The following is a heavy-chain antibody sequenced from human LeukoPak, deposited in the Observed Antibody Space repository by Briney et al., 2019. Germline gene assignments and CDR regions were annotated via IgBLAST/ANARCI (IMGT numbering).Heavy chain of an antibody. CDR2: IKEDGSET. CDR3: WPGGRASDY. Sequence: GGSLRLSCAASRFTFSNYWMNWVRQAPGKALGWAANIKEDGSETYYMDSVKGRFTISRDNAKNSLYLQMNSLRAEGTAVYYCWPGGRASDYWGQGTLVTVSS. D-gene: IGHD3-16*01. J-gene: IGHJ4*02. CDR1: RFTFSNYW. V-gene: IGHV3-7*01.